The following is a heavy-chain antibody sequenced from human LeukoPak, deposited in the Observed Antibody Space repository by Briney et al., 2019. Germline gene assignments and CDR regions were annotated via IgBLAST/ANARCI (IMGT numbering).Heavy chain of an antibody. Sequence: PGRSLRLSCAASGFTFSSYGTHWVRQAPGKGLEWVAVISYDGSNKYYADSVKGRFTISRDNSKNTLYLQMNSLRPDDTAVYYCAKDLGPVALNGGDYWGQGTLVTVSS. CDR2: ISYDGSNK. CDR3: AKDLGPVALNGGDY. V-gene: IGHV3-30*18. CDR1: GFTFSSYG. J-gene: IGHJ4*02. D-gene: IGHD6-19*01.